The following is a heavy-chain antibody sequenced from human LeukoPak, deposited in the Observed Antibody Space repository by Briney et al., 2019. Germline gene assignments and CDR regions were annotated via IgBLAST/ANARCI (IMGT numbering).Heavy chain of an antibody. J-gene: IGHJ2*01. Sequence: PSETLSLTCSVSGVSISRYYWSWIRQPPGKGLEWIGYIYDGGSTNYNPSLKSRVTISVDTSKKQFSLNLSSVTAADTAVYYCARGAYYYDSSGYNWYFDLWGRGTLVTVSS. CDR2: IYDGGST. CDR3: ARGAYYYDSSGYNWYFDL. V-gene: IGHV4-59*01. D-gene: IGHD3-22*01. CDR1: GVSISRYY.